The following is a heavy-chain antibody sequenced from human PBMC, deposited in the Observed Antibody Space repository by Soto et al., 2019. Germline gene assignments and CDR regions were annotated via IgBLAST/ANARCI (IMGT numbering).Heavy chain of an antibody. CDR3: ASSYGSGYRAFDY. J-gene: IGHJ4*02. V-gene: IGHV1-69*02. CDR1: GDTFTFYS. CDR2: INPILSMS. Sequence: QVQLVQSGAEVKRPGSSVKVSCKASGDTFTFYSINWVRQAPGQGLEWMGRINPILSMSNYAQRFQGRVTMIADKSTSTAYMELSSLRSEDTAIYYCASSYGSGYRAFDYWGQGALVTVSS. D-gene: IGHD3-10*01.